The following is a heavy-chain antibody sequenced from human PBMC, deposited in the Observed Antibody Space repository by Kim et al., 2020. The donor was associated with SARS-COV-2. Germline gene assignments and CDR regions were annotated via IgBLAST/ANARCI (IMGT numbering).Heavy chain of an antibody. V-gene: IGHV3-33*06. J-gene: IGHJ6*02. CDR3: AKDLYSGYDYLYGMDV. D-gene: IGHD5-12*01. Sequence: VKGRFTISRDNSKNTLYLQMNSLRAEDTAVYYCAKDLYSGYDYLYGMDVWGQGTTVTVSS.